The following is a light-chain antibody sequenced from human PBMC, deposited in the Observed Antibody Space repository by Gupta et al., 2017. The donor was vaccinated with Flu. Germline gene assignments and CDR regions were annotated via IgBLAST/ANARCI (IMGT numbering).Light chain of an antibody. V-gene: IGLV1-40*01. CDR3: QSYDSSLKTRV. CDR2: SNT. Sequence: NIGDGYDVPWYQQLPGAAPRLLLYSNTNRPAGVPGRFSGSKSGTSGSLAITGLQAEDEAVYFCQSYDSSLKTRVFGGGTKLTVL. J-gene: IGLJ3*02. CDR1: NIGDGYD.